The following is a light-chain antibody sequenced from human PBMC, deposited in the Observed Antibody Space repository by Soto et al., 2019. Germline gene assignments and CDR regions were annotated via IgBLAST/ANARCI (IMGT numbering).Light chain of an antibody. Sequence: DIQMTQTPSSLSASIGDSVNVTCRASWNIRFYLNWYQQRPGKAPSLLISAASDLQGGIPSRFRGSGSGTEFTFTISNVQPEDFATYYCHQSDSMPYTFGPGTKLEIK. J-gene: IGKJ2*01. CDR3: HQSDSMPYT. CDR1: WNIRFY. V-gene: IGKV1-39*01. CDR2: AAS.